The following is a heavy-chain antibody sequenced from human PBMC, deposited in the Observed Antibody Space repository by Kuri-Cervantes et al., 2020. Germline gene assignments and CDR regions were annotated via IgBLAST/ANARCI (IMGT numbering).Heavy chain of an antibody. V-gene: IGHV3-66*02. J-gene: IGHJ4*02. CDR1: GFTVSSNY. CDR3: ARDERSRITMVRGVIMAY. Sequence: GGSLRLSCAASGFTVSSNYMSWVRQAPGKGLEWVSVIYSGGSTYYADPVKGRFTISRDNSKNTLYLQMNSLRAEDTAVYYCARDERSRITMVRGVIMAYWGQGTLVTVSS. D-gene: IGHD3-10*01. CDR2: IYSGGST.